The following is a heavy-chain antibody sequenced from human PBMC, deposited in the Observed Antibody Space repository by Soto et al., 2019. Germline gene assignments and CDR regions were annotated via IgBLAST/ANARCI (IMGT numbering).Heavy chain of an antibody. J-gene: IGHJ4*02. Sequence: QVQLQESGPGLVKPSQTLSLTCTVSGGSISSGGYYWSWIRQHPGKGLEWIGYIYYSGSTYYNPSIKSRVTISVDTSKNQFSLKLSSVTAADTAVYYCAREGIGTYRPFDYWGQGTLVTVSS. D-gene: IGHD1-20*01. CDR2: IYYSGST. V-gene: IGHV4-31*03. CDR1: GGSISSGGYY. CDR3: AREGIGTYRPFDY.